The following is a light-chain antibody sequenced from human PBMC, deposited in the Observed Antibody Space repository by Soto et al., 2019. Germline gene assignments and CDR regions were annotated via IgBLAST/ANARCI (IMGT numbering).Light chain of an antibody. CDR1: QSVSSN. J-gene: IGKJ4*01. V-gene: IGKV3-20*01. CDR3: QQYGVSPT. CDR2: GAS. Sequence: EIVMTQSPATLSVSPGERATFSCRASQSVSSNLAWYQQKPGQAPRLLIYGASGRAAGIPDRFSGSGSGTDFTLSISRLEPEDFAVYYCQQYGVSPTFGGGTKVDI.